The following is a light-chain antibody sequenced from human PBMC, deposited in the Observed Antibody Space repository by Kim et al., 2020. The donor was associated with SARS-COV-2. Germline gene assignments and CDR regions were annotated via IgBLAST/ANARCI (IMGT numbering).Light chain of an antibody. V-gene: IGLV3-21*04. CDR3: QVWDSSSDHRV. CDR2: YDS. J-gene: IGLJ3*02. CDR1: NLGSIS. Sequence: APEKTSRIHGAGNNLGSISVHWYQQKPGPAPVLVIYYDSDRPSRIPERFSGSNSGNTATLTISRGEAGDEADYYCQVWDSSSDHRVFGGGTQLTVL.